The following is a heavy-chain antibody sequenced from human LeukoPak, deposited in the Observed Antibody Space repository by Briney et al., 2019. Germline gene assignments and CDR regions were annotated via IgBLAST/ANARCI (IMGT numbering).Heavy chain of an antibody. CDR1: GESLSAYF. V-gene: IGHV4-34*01. Sequence: SETLSLTCAVYGESLSAYFWNWIRQAPGKPLEYIGEINHRGSSHYNPSLKTRVTLSVDTSKNQFSLKLTSVTAADTAVYFCAAGTSFDGYCSAGACDAGYYDSWGQGTPVTVSS. D-gene: IGHD2-15*01. J-gene: IGHJ4*02. CDR3: AAGTSFDGYCSAGACDAGYYDS. CDR2: INHRGSS.